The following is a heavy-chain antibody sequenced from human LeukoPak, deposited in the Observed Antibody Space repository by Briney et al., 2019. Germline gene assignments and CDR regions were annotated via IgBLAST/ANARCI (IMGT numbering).Heavy chain of an antibody. CDR3: AHMVRGVIVDFDY. J-gene: IGHJ4*02. CDR2: ISSSGRTI. Sequence: GGSLRLSCAASGFTFNNYQMNWVRQAPGKGLECISYISSSGRTIYYADSLKGRFTVSRDNAKNSLYLRMNNLRAEDTAVYYCAHMVRGVIVDFDYWGQGTLVTVSS. D-gene: IGHD3-10*01. CDR1: GFTFNNYQ. V-gene: IGHV3-48*03.